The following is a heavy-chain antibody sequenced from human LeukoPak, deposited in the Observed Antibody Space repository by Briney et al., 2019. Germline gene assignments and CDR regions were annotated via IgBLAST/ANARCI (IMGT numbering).Heavy chain of an antibody. CDR1: GGSIDSYY. CDR3: ASALAAREYYDILTGHHSEAFDI. CDR2: VYYSGST. D-gene: IGHD3-9*01. V-gene: IGHV4-59*12. Sequence: SETLSLTCTVSGGSIDSYYWSWIRQPPGKGLEWIGYVYYSGSTNYNPSLKSRVTISVDPSKNQFSLKLSSVTAADTAVYYCASALAAREYYDILTGHHSEAFDIWGQGTMVTVSS. J-gene: IGHJ3*02.